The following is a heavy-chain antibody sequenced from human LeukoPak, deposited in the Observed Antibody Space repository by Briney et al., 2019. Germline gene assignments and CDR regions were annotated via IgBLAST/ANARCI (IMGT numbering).Heavy chain of an antibody. J-gene: IGHJ4*02. CDR2: LSDSGSST. CDR3: AKEYTGTFSPFPSYFDN. V-gene: IGHV3-23*01. CDR1: GFTFSSCG. D-gene: IGHD1-26*01. Sequence: GGTLRLSCAASGFTFSSCGMSWVRQAPGKGLEWVSALSDSGSSTFYTDSVKGRFTISRDNSKNTLYLQMNSLRAEDTAIYYCAKEYTGTFSPFPSYFDNWGQGTLVTVSS.